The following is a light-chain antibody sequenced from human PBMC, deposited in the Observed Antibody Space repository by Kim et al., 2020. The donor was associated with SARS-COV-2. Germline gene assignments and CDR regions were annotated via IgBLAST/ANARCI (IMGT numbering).Light chain of an antibody. CDR3: NSPDSSGNPNWV. CDR1: SLRSYY. Sequence: SSELTQDPAVSVDLGQTVRITCQGDSLRSYYASWYQQKPGQAPVLVIYGKNNRPSGIPDRFSGSSSGNTASLTITGAQAEDEADYYCNSPDSSGNPNWVF. CDR2: GKN. V-gene: IGLV3-19*01. J-gene: IGLJ3*02.